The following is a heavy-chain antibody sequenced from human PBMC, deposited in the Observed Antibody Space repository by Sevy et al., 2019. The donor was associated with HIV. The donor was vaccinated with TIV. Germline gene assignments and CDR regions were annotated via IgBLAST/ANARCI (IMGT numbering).Heavy chain of an antibody. D-gene: IGHD6-13*01. Sequence: GGSLRLSCAASGFTFSSYAMSWVRQAPGKGLERVSAISGSGGSTYYAHSVKGRFTIYRDNSKNTLYLQMNSLGAEDTAVYSCAKDRRAAAGSFFDYWGQGTLVTVSS. CDR2: ISGSGGST. V-gene: IGHV3-23*01. CDR3: AKDRRAAAGSFFDY. J-gene: IGHJ4*02. CDR1: GFTFSSYA.